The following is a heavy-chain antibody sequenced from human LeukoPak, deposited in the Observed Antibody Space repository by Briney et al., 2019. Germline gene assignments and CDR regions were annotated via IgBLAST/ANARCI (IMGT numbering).Heavy chain of an antibody. V-gene: IGHV3-23*01. CDR1: GFTFSTYP. CDR2: ISENSAGT. CDR3: ASQGTGYHSV. J-gene: IGHJ4*02. Sequence: PGASLRLSCAASGFTFSTYPMSWVRQAPGKGLEWVSSISENSAGTYYADSAKGWFTISRDNSRNTMYLQMHSLRVGDTAVYYCASQGTGYHSVWGQGTLVTVSS. D-gene: IGHD3/OR15-3a*01.